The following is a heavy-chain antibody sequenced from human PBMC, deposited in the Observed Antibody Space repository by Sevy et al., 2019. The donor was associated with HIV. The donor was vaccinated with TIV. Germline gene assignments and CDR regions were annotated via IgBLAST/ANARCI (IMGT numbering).Heavy chain of an antibody. CDR3: ARGVRLAC. V-gene: IGHV3-7*01. Sequence: GGSLRRSCAASGFTFSPYWMTWVRQAPGKGLEWVADIRPDGSDKYYVDSVKGRFTISRDNAKNSLYLQMNGLRADDTAMYYCARGVRLACWGQGALVTVSS. CDR2: IRPDGSDK. J-gene: IGHJ4*02. CDR1: GFTFSPYW. D-gene: IGHD6-25*01.